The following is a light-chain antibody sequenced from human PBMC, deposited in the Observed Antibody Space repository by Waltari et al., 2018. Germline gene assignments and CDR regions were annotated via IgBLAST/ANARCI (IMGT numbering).Light chain of an antibody. CDR3: HQYNDGPPFN. Sequence: EIVMTQSPATLSVSPGERAILSCRASRAVTTNLAWYQQKPGQAPRLLIYGASTRSTDIPARVSGSGSGTEFTLTISSLQSEDCAVYYCHQYNDGPPFNFGQGTKLEIK. V-gene: IGKV3-15*01. J-gene: IGKJ2*01. CDR2: GAS. CDR1: RAVTTN.